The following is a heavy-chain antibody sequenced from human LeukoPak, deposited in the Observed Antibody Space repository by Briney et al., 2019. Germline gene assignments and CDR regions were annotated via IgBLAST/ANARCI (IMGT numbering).Heavy chain of an antibody. J-gene: IGHJ6*03. Sequence: SETLSLTCTVSGDSISSSSYYWGWIRQSPGKGLEWIGEINHSGSTNYNPSLKSRVTISVDTSKNQFSLKLSSVTAADTAVYYYARADYSSTWSHDYYYMDVWGKGTTVTVSS. CDR3: ARADYSSTWSHDYYYMDV. V-gene: IGHV4-39*07. D-gene: IGHD6-13*01. CDR2: INHSGST. CDR1: GDSISSSSYY.